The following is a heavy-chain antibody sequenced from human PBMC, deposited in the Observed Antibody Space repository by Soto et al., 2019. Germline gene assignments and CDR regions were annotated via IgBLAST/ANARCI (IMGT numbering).Heavy chain of an antibody. CDR2: LTNDGGDD. CDR1: GFTFSNYN. Sequence: QVQVVESGGGVVQPGRSLRLSCLASGFTFSNYNMHWVRQAPGKGLEWVAVLTNDGGDDYFTDSVKGRFTLSRDTSKNTLYLQMNSLRPEDTAVYYCAKDRGAFWVFALWGHGTLVTVSS. J-gene: IGHJ2*01. V-gene: IGHV3-30*18. D-gene: IGHD3-10*01. CDR3: AKDRGAFWVFAL.